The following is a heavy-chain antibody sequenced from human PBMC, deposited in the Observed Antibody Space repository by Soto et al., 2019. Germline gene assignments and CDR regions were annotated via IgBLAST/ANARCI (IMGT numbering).Heavy chain of an antibody. CDR3: ARTAHIVVMTAAY. D-gene: IGHD2-21*02. CDR2: ISGTDGST. Sequence: GGSLRLSCAASGFNLSTYAMSWVRQTPGKGLEWVSSISGTDGSTWYPDSVKGRFTISRDDSENTVYLQMNSLTAEDTALYYCARTAHIVVMTAAYWGQGT. V-gene: IGHV3-23*01. J-gene: IGHJ4*02. CDR1: GFNLSTYA.